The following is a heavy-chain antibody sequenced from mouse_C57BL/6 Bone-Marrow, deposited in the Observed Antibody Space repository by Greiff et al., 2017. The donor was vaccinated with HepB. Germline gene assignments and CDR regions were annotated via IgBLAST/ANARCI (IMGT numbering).Heavy chain of an antibody. J-gene: IGHJ3*01. CDR1: GYTFTSYG. Sequence: QVQLQQSGAELARPGASVKLSCKASGYTFTSYGISWVKQRTGQGLEWIGEIYPRSGNTYYNEKFKGKATLTADKSSSTAYMELRSRTSEDSAVYFCARWGSSGYSRDWFAYWGQGTLVTVSA. CDR3: ARWGSSGYSRDWFAY. V-gene: IGHV1-81*01. D-gene: IGHD3-2*02. CDR2: IYPRSGNT.